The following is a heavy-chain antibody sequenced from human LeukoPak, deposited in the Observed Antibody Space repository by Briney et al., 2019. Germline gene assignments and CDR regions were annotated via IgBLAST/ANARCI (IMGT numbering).Heavy chain of an antibody. V-gene: IGHV3-21*01. D-gene: IGHD6-6*01. Sequence: KAGGSLRLSCAASGFTFSSYSMNWVRQAPGKGLEWVSSISSSSSYIYYADSVKGRFTISRDNAKNSLYLQMNSLRAEDTAVYYCAREEIAARYGMDVWGQGTTVTVSS. CDR2: ISSSSSYI. J-gene: IGHJ6*02. CDR3: AREEIAARYGMDV. CDR1: GFTFSSYS.